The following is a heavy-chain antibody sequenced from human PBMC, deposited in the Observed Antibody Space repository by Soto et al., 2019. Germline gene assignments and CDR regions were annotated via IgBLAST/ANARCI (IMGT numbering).Heavy chain of an antibody. CDR2: IRSKANSYAT. J-gene: IGHJ6*02. CDR1: GFTFSGSA. CDR3: TRIPAELNYYYYGMDV. D-gene: IGHD2-2*01. V-gene: IGHV3-73*01. Sequence: GGSLRLSCAASGFTFSGSAMHWVRQASGKGLEWVARIRSKANSYATAYAASVKGRFTISRDDSKNTAYLQMNSLKTEDTAVYYCTRIPAELNYYYYGMDVWGQGTTVTVSS.